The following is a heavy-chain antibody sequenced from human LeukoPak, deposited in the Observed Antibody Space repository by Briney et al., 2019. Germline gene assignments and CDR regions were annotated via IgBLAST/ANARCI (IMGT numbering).Heavy chain of an antibody. CDR3: ARDRYYGSGSYYKEYYYYGMDV. Sequence: GGSLRLSCAASGFTFSSYSMNWVRQAPGKGLEWVSSISSSSSYIYYADSVKGRFTISRGNAKNSLYLQMNSLRAEDTAVYYCARDRYYGSGSYYKEYYYYGMDVWGKGTTVTVSS. V-gene: IGHV3-21*01. J-gene: IGHJ6*04. D-gene: IGHD3-10*01. CDR2: ISSSSSYI. CDR1: GFTFSSYS.